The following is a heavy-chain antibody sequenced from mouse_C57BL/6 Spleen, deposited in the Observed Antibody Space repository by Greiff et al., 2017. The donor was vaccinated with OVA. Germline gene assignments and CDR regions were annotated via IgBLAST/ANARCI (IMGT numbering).Heavy chain of an antibody. D-gene: IGHD1-1*01. CDR3: ARCIPYHYGSSYDYWYFDV. V-gene: IGHV1-9*01. CDR1: GYTFTGYW. Sequence: QVQLKQSGAELMKPGASVKLSCKATGYTFTGYWIEWVKQRPGHGLEWIGEILPGSGSTNYNEKFKGKATFTADTSSNTAYMQLSSLTTEDSAIYYCARCIPYHYGSSYDYWYFDVWGTGTTVTVSS. J-gene: IGHJ1*03. CDR2: ILPGSGST.